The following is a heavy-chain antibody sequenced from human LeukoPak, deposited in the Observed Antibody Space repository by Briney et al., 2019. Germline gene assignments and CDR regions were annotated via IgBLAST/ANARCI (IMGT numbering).Heavy chain of an antibody. D-gene: IGHD6-13*01. CDR3: AKVDSSSWYFGWFDP. J-gene: IGHJ5*02. V-gene: IGHV3-9*01. CDR1: GFTFDDYA. CDR2: ISWNSGSI. Sequence: GGSLRLSCAASGFTFDDYAMPWVRQAPGKGLEWVSGISWNSGSIGYADSVKGRFTISRDNAKNSLYLQMNSLRAEDTALYYCAKVDSSSWYFGWFDPWGQGTLVTVSS.